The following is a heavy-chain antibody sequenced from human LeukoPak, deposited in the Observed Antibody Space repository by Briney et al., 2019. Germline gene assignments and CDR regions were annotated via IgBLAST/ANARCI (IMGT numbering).Heavy chain of an antibody. CDR3: AREPPIGAGGADL. CDR2: ISSSRSNI. Sequence: SGGSLRLSCAGSGFSLSSYSMNWVRQAPGRGLEWISHISSSRSNIYYADSVKGRFPISRDNGRNSLYLQMNSLRDEDTAVYYCAREPPIGAGGADLWGQGTLVTVSS. D-gene: IGHD6-13*01. V-gene: IGHV3-48*02. J-gene: IGHJ5*02. CDR1: GFSLSSYS.